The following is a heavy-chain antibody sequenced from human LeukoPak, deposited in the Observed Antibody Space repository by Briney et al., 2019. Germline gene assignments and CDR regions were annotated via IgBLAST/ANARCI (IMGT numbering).Heavy chain of an antibody. CDR1: GYTFTSYY. D-gene: IGHD4-23*01. J-gene: IGHJ3*02. CDR2: INPSGGST. V-gene: IGHV1-46*01. Sequence: ASVKVSCKASGYTFTSYYMHWVRQAPGQGLEWMGIINPSGGSTSYAQKFQGRVTMTRDASTSTVYMELSSLRSEDTAVYYCARGTATTVVTPEYAFDIWGQGTTVTVSS. CDR3: ARGTATTVVTPEYAFDI.